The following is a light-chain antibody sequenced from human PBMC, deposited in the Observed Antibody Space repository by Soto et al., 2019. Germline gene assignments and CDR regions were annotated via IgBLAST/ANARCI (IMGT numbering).Light chain of an antibody. V-gene: IGLV1-44*01. CDR3: AAWDDSLNGRYV. CDR1: SSNIGSNT. CDR2: SNN. Sequence: QSVLTQPPSASGTPGQRVTISCSGSSSNIGSNTVNWYQQLPGTAPKLLIYSNNQRPSGVPDRFSGSKSGTSASLAISGLQSEDEADYYRAAWDDSLNGRYVFGTGTQLTVL. J-gene: IGLJ1*01.